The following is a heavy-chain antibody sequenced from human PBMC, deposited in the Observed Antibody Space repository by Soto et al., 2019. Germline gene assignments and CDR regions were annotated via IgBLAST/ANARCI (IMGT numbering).Heavy chain of an antibody. J-gene: IGHJ4*02. CDR2: IYYSGST. Sequence: PSETLSLTCTVSGGSISSYYWSWIRQPPGKGLEWIGYIYYSGSTNYNPSLKSRVTISVDTSKNQFSLKLSSVTAADTAVYYCAIHVKRIAAAGTFDYWGQGTLVTVSS. D-gene: IGHD6-13*01. V-gene: IGHV4-59*08. CDR3: AIHVKRIAAAGTFDY. CDR1: GGSISSYY.